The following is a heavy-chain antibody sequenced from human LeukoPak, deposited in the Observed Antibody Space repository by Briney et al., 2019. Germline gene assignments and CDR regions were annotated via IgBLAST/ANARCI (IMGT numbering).Heavy chain of an antibody. Sequence: SETLSLTCTVSGGSISSGGYYWSWIRQHPGKGLEWIGYIYYGGSTYYNPSLKSRVTISVDTSKNQFSLKLSSVTAADTAVYYCARVPYYYDSSGYGPDFDYWGQGTLVTVSS. CDR3: ARVPYYYDSSGYGPDFDY. CDR1: GGSISSGGYY. CDR2: IYYGGST. V-gene: IGHV4-31*03. D-gene: IGHD3-22*01. J-gene: IGHJ4*02.